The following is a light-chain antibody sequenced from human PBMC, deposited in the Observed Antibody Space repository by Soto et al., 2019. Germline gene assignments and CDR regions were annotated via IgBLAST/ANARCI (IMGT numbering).Light chain of an antibody. V-gene: IGKV3-20*01. J-gene: IGKJ2*02. CDR3: QQYGTSPRGT. CDR1: QSVTSSS. Sequence: DIVLTQSPGTLSLSPGETATLSYRASQSVTSSSLAWYQQKPGQAPRLLIYGASIRATGIPDRFSGSGSGTDFTLTISRLEPEDFAMYHCQQYGTSPRGTFGQGTNLEIK. CDR2: GAS.